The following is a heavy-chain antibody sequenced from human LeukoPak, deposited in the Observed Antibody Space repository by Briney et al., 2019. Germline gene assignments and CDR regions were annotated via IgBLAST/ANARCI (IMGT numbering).Heavy chain of an antibody. J-gene: IGHJ5*02. CDR1: GYTFTSYG. V-gene: IGHV1-18*01. Sequence: ASVKVSCKASGYTFTSYGISWVRQAPGQGLEWMGWISAYNGNTNYAQKLQGRVTMTTDTSTSTAYMELRSLRSDDTAVYYCARHTYYYDSSGYYSNWFDPWGQGTLVTVSS. CDR3: ARHTYYYDSSGYYSNWFDP. CDR2: ISAYNGNT. D-gene: IGHD3-22*01.